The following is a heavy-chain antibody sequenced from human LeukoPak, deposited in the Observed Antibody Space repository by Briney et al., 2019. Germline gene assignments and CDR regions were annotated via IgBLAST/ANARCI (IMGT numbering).Heavy chain of an antibody. CDR1: GFTFSSYW. CDR3: ARSPRYCSGGSCYPGRGAFDI. D-gene: IGHD2-15*01. J-gene: IGHJ3*02. Sequence: AGSLRLSCAASGFTFSSYWMHWVRPAPGNGLVWFSRINSDGSSTSYTDSVKGRFTISRDNAKSTLYLQMNNLRAEDTAVYYCARSPRYCSGGSCYPGRGAFDIWGQGKMVTVSS. CDR2: INSDGSST. V-gene: IGHV3-74*01.